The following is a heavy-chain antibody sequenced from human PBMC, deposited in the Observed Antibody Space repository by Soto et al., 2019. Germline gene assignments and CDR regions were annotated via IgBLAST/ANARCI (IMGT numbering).Heavy chain of an antibody. V-gene: IGHV1-18*01. CDR1: GYTFTSYG. J-gene: IGHJ6*02. CDR3: ARDGFLEWLSASYSYYYYGMDV. Sequence: ASVKVSCKASGYTFTSYGISWVRQAPGQGLEWMGWISTYNDNTNYAQKLQGRVTMTTDTYTSTVYMELRSLGSDDTAVYYGARDGFLEWLSASYSYYYYGMDVWGQGTTVTVSS. CDR2: ISTYNDNT. D-gene: IGHD3-3*01.